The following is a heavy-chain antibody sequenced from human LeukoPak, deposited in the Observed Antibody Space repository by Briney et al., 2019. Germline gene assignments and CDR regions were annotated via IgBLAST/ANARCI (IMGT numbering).Heavy chain of an antibody. CDR3: VRDWEGFNFDI. V-gene: IGHV4-59*02. D-gene: IGHD1-26*01. J-gene: IGHJ3*02. CDR1: GDFVSSYY. CDR2: MYNSGSI. Sequence: SETLSLTCTVSGDFVSSYYWSWIRQPPGEGLEWIAYMYNSGSINYNPSLKSRVTMSVDTSKNQFSLKLSSVTAADTAVYYCVRDWEGFNFDIWGQGTMVTVSS.